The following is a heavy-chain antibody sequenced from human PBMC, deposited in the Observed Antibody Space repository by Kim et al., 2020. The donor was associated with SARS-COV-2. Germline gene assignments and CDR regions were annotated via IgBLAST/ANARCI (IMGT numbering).Heavy chain of an antibody. D-gene: IGHD6-13*01. CDR3: AREQQLDNHYYYYGMDV. V-gene: IGHV1-46*01. CDR1: GYTFTSYY. CDR2: INPSGGST. J-gene: IGHJ6*02. Sequence: ASVKVSCKASGYTFTSYYMHWVRQAPGQGLEWMGIINPSGGSTSYAQTFQGRVTMTRDTSTSTVHMELSSLRSEDTAVYYCAREQQLDNHYYYYGMDVWGHGATVTVSS.